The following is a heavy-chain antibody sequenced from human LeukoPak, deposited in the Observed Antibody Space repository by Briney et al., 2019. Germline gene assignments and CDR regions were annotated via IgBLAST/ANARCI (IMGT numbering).Heavy chain of an antibody. Sequence: GGSLRLSCAASGFTFSSYAMHWVRQAPGKGLEWVAVISYDGSNKYYADSVKGRFTISRDNSKNTLYLQMNSLRAEDTAVYYCARDGEITIFGVVMRYYFDYWGQGTLVTVSS. CDR2: ISYDGSNK. D-gene: IGHD3-3*01. CDR3: ARDGEITIFGVVMRYYFDY. V-gene: IGHV3-30*04. J-gene: IGHJ4*02. CDR1: GFTFSSYA.